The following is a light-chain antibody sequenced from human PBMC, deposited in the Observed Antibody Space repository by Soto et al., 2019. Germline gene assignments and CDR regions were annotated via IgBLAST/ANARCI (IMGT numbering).Light chain of an antibody. CDR1: QSISNW. Sequence: DIQMTQSPSTLSASVGYRVTITCRASQSISNWLAWYQQKPGKAPKLLIDKASTLQCGVPSRFSGSGSGADFTISISSLQPDDFGTYYCQQYTSYYTFGQVTKLEIK. V-gene: IGKV1-5*03. CDR3: QQYTSYYT. CDR2: KAS. J-gene: IGKJ2*01.